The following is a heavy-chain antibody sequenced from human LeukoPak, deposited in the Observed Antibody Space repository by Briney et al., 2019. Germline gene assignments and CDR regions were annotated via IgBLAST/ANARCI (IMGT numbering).Heavy chain of an antibody. V-gene: IGHV1-69*06. D-gene: IGHD6-13*01. Sequence: SVKVSCKASGGTFSSYAISWVRQAPGQGLEWMGGIIPIFGTANYAQKFQGRVTITADKSTSTAYMELSSLRSEDTAVYYCARGSIAAAAGYNWFDPWGQGTLVTVSS. CDR3: ARGSIAAAAGYNWFDP. CDR2: IIPIFGTA. CDR1: GGTFSSYA. J-gene: IGHJ5*02.